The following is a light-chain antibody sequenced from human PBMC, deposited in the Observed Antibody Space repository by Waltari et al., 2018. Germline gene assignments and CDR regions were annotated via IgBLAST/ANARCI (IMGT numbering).Light chain of an antibody. V-gene: IGLV2-23*02. CDR3: CSYAGGDAWV. J-gene: IGLJ3*02. Sequence: QSALTQTASVSGSPGQSITISCTGTRSDVGTYDVVSWYQPYPGKAPKLIIFEVNKWPSRLSHPFCGSKSGDTAALTISGLQADDEATYYCCSYAGGDAWVFGGGTQVTVL. CDR1: RSDVGTYDV. CDR2: EVN.